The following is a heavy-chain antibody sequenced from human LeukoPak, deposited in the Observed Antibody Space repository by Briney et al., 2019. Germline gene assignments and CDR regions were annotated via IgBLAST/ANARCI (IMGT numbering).Heavy chain of an antibody. CDR3: AKYSGSYYYPPNWDS. CDR1: GFTFSSYA. D-gene: IGHD1-26*01. Sequence: GGSLRLSCAASGFTFSSYAMHWVRQAPGKGLEWVAVMSSDGSKKYYADSVKGRFTISRDNSKNTLYLQMNSLRAEDTAVYFCAKYSGSYYYPPNWDSWGQGTLVTVSS. J-gene: IGHJ4*02. CDR2: MSSDGSKK. V-gene: IGHV3-30-3*01.